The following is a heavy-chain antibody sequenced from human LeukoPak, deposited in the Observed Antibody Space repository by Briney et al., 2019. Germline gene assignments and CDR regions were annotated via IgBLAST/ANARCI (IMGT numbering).Heavy chain of an antibody. D-gene: IGHD3-9*01. V-gene: IGHV3-74*01. CDR2: IKSDGSST. CDR1: GFTFSRYW. CDR3: ARGARSLTGYDFLTGYYNFPGY. J-gene: IGHJ4*02. Sequence: PGGSLRLSCAASGFTFSRYWMHWVRHAPGKGLVWVSRIKSDGSSTSYADSVKGRFTISRDNAKNTLYLQMNSLRAEDTAVYYCARGARSLTGYDFLTGYYNFPGYWGQGTLVTVSS.